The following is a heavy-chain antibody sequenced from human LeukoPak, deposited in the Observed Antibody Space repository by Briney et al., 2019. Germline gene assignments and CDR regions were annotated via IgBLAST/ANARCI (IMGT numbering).Heavy chain of an antibody. Sequence: SQTLSLTCTVSGDSVSSGTHYWSWVRQPAGNGLEWIGRVAPSGSISYNPSLTSRVTISVNTSKNHFSLRLNSVTATGTAVYYCATYRSALSYGMDVWGRGTTVTVS. J-gene: IGHJ6*02. CDR1: GDSVSSGTHY. D-gene: IGHD6-6*01. CDR2: VAPSGSI. CDR3: ATYRSALSYGMDV. V-gene: IGHV4-61*02.